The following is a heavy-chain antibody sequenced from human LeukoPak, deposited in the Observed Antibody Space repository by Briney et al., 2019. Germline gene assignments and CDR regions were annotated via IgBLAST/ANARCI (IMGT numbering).Heavy chain of an antibody. CDR1: GYTFSGYY. CDR3: AREVSGDPGDY. D-gene: IGHD7-27*01. J-gene: IGHJ4*02. CDR2: INPNSGGT. Sequence: GASVKVSCKASGYTFSGYYMHWVRQAPGQGLEWMGRINPNSGGTSYAQKFHDRVTMTRDTSISTAYMELSRLKSDDTAVYYCAREVSGDPGDYWGQGTLVTVSS. V-gene: IGHV1-2*06.